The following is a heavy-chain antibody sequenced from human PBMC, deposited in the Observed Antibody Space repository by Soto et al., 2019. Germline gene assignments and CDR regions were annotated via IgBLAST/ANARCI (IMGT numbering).Heavy chain of an antibody. CDR1: GYTFTSYG. CDR2: TSAYNGNT. D-gene: IGHD4-17*01. Sequence: ASVKVSCKGSGYTFTSYGISWVRQAPGQGLEWMGWTSAYNGNTNYAQKLQGRVTMTTDTSTSTAYMELRSLRSDDTAVYYCARDHHGVYGRSEAFYIWGQGTMVTVS. V-gene: IGHV1-18*01. J-gene: IGHJ3*02. CDR3: ARDHHGVYGRSEAFYI.